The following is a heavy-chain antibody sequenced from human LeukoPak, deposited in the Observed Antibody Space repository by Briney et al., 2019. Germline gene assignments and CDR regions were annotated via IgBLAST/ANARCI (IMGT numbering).Heavy chain of an antibody. V-gene: IGHV3-15*01. Sequence: GGSLRLSCAASGFTFSNAWMGWVRQAPGKGLEWVGRIKSKTDGGTTDYAAPVKGRFTISRDDSKNTLYLQMNSLKTEDTAVYYCTCSGGSCYNLRYYYYYYMDVWGKGTTVTISS. D-gene: IGHD2-15*01. J-gene: IGHJ6*03. CDR3: TCSGGSCYNLRYYYYYYMDV. CDR1: GFTFSNAW. CDR2: IKSKTDGGTT.